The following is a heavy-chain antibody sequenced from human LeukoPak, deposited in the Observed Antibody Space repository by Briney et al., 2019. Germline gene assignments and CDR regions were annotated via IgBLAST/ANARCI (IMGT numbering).Heavy chain of an antibody. V-gene: IGHV3-23*01. CDR1: TFSFISYA. J-gene: IGHJ4*02. Sequence: GGSLRLSCAASTFSFISYAMTWVRQAPGKGLEWVSTITGSGGSTYYADSVRGRFTISRDNSKNTLYLQMNSLRVEDTAVYYCRTRNGYNTMYYWGQGTLVTVSS. CDR3: RTRNGYNTMYY. D-gene: IGHD5-24*01. CDR2: ITGSGGST.